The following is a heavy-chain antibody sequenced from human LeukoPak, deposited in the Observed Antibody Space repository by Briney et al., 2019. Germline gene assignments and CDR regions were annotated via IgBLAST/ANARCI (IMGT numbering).Heavy chain of an antibody. Sequence: SETLSLTCTVSGGSISSYYWSWIRQPAGKGLEWIGRIYTSGSTNYNPSLKSRVTMSVDTSKNQFSLKLSSVTAADTAVYYCARDRVRYSYGGVQDHFDYWGQGTLVTVSS. CDR3: ARDRVRYSYGGVQDHFDY. CDR2: IYTSGST. V-gene: IGHV4-4*07. J-gene: IGHJ4*02. CDR1: GGSISSYY. D-gene: IGHD5-18*01.